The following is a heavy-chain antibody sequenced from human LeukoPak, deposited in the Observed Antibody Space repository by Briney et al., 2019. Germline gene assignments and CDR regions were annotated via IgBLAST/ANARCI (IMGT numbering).Heavy chain of an antibody. J-gene: IGHJ4*02. Sequence: PSETLSLSCTASGGSISSHFWSWVRQPPGKGLEWIGSIYYTGSTNYNPSLKSRITMSVDTSKNQFSLKLNSVTAADTAAYYCARSYNSGSYYPYYFDYWGQGTLVTVSS. CDR2: IYYTGST. V-gene: IGHV4-59*11. D-gene: IGHD3-10*01. CDR3: ARSYNSGSYYPYYFDY. CDR1: GGSISSHF.